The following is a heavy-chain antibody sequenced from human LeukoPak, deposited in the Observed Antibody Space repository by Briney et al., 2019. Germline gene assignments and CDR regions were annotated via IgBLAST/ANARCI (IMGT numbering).Heavy chain of an antibody. CDR2: INSDGYST. V-gene: IGHV3-43*01. Sequence: PGGSLRLSCAASGFTFDSYTMHWVRQSPGKGLEWVSLINSDGYSTYYADSVKGRFTISRDNSKNSLYLQMNSLRTEDTAFYYCAKDEGHSYGPYFDYRGQGTLVTVSS. CDR3: AKDEGHSYGPYFDY. D-gene: IGHD5-18*01. CDR1: GFTFDSYT. J-gene: IGHJ4*02.